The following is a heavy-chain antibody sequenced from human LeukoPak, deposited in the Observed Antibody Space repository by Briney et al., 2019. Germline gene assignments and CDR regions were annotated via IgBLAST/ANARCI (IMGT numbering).Heavy chain of an antibody. V-gene: IGHV1-69*13. CDR3: ARDGRGAAAGIYY. Sequence: ASVKVSCKASGGTFSSYAISWVRQAPGQGLEWMGGIIPIFGTANYAQKFQGGVTITADESTSTAYMELSSLRSEDTAVYYCARDGRGAAAGIYYWGQGTLVTVSS. CDR2: IIPIFGTA. J-gene: IGHJ4*02. D-gene: IGHD6-13*01. CDR1: GGTFSSYA.